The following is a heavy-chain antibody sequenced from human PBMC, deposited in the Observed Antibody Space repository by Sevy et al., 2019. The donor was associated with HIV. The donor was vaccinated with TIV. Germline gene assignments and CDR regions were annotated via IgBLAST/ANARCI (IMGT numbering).Heavy chain of an antibody. J-gene: IGHJ4*02. D-gene: IGHD5-12*01. Sequence: GESLKISCKVSGYTLTELSMHWVRQAPGKGLEWMGGFDPEDGETIEAQKFQGRVTMTEDRSTDTAYMELSSLRSEDTAVYYCATKATSATLTDYWGQGTLVTVST. CDR1: GYTLTELS. V-gene: IGHV1-24*01. CDR2: FDPEDGET. CDR3: ATKATSATLTDY.